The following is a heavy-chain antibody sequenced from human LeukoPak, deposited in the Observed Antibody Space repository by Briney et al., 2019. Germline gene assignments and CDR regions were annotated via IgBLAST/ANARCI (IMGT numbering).Heavy chain of an antibody. Sequence: PGGSLRLSCAASGSTFSDYYMSWIRQAPGKGLEWVSYISSSSSYTNYADSVKGRFTISRDNAKNSLYLQMNGLRAEDTAVYYCARGLRTYGGNHFDYWGQGTLVTVSS. J-gene: IGHJ4*02. CDR1: GSTFSDYY. D-gene: IGHD4-23*01. CDR2: ISSSSSYT. CDR3: ARGLRTYGGNHFDY. V-gene: IGHV3-11*06.